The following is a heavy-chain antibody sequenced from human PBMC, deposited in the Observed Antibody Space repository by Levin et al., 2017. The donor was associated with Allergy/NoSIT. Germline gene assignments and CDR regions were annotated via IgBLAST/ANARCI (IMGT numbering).Heavy chain of an antibody. CDR1: GFTFSGYA. V-gene: IGHV3-23*01. CDR3: AKEVPEFDL. CDR2: ISGNSAST. D-gene: IGHD2-2*01. Sequence: GESLKISCAASGFTFSGYAMSWVRQAPGKGLEWVSVISGNSASTFYADSVKGRLTISRDNSKNRLYLQMNSLRAEDTAVYYCAKEVPEFDLWGRGTLVTVSS. J-gene: IGHJ2*01.